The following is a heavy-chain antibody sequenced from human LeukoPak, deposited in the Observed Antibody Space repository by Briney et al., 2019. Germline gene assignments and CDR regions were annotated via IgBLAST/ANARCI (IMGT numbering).Heavy chain of an antibody. Sequence: PSETLSLTCAVYGGSFSGYYWSWIRQPPGKGLEWIGEINHSGSTNYNPSLKSRVTISVDTSKNQFSLKLSSVTAADTAVYYFARVTFIAAAGSFAYYYYMDVWGKGTTITVSS. CDR3: ARVTFIAAAGSFAYYYYMDV. D-gene: IGHD6-13*01. J-gene: IGHJ6*03. CDR1: GGSFSGYY. CDR2: INHSGST. V-gene: IGHV4-34*01.